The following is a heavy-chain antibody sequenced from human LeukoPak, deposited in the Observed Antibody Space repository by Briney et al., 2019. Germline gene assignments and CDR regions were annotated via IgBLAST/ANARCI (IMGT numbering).Heavy chain of an antibody. CDR3: AKGPHQYYFDY. Sequence: GGSLRLSCAASGFTFSSYSMNWVRQAPGKGLEWVSSISSSSSYIYYADSVKGRFTISRDNSKNTLYLHMNSLRAEDTAVYFCAKGPHQYYFDYWGQGTLVTVSS. V-gene: IGHV3-21*01. J-gene: IGHJ4*02. CDR2: ISSSSSYI. D-gene: IGHD2-2*01. CDR1: GFTFSSYS.